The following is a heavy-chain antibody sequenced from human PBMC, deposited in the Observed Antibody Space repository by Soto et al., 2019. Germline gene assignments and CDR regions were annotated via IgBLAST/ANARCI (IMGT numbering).Heavy chain of an antibody. CDR3: ARQRTSVVTQAYFDV. CDR1: GGSISSGDYY. D-gene: IGHD2-21*02. CDR2: IYYSGRT. V-gene: IGHV4-30-4*01. Sequence: PSETLSLTCTVSGGSISSGDYYWSWIRQPPGKGLEWIGYIYYSGRTYNNPSLRSRVSMSIDTSKDQFSLKLKSLTAADTALYFCARQRTSVVTQAYFDVWGPGSLVTVSS. J-gene: IGHJ4*02.